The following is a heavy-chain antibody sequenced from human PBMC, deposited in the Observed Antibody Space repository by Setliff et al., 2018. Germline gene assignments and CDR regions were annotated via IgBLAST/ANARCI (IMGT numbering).Heavy chain of an antibody. CDR3: ARDGYYNFWSGYYLSYYYYYMDV. CDR2: ILDDGVKK. J-gene: IGHJ6*03. CDR1: GFTFSTHA. V-gene: IGHV3-33*01. Sequence: PGGSLRLSCGASGFTFSTHAMHWVRQAPGKGLEWVAVILDDGVKKYHADSVKGRFTISRDNSKNTLYLQMNSLRPEDTAVYYCARDGYYNFWSGYYLSYYYYYMDVWGKGTTVTVSS. D-gene: IGHD3-3*01.